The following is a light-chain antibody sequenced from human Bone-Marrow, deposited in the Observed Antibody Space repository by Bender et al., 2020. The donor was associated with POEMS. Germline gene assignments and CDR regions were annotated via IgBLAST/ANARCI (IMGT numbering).Light chain of an antibody. J-gene: IGLJ3*02. Sequence: QSVLTQPPSASGTPGQRVTISCSGSTSNIGSNFVSWFQQLPGSAPILLIYRNNQRPSGVPARFSGSKSGTSASLAISDIQSEDEGDYYCSSWDDSLSGWVFGGGTKLTVL. CDR1: TSNIGSNF. CDR2: RNN. V-gene: IGLV1-47*01. CDR3: SSWDDSLSGWV.